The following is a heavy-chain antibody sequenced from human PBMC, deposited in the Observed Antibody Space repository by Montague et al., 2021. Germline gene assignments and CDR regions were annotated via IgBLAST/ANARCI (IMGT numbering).Heavy chain of an antibody. CDR3: AHHNSGWYSDFDY. CDR2: IYWNDDK. J-gene: IGHJ4*02. CDR1: GFSLNTRAVG. D-gene: IGHD6-19*01. V-gene: IGHV2-5*01. Sequence: PALVKPTQTLTLTCNFSGFSLNTRAVGVGWIRQPPGKALEWLALIYWNDDKRYSPSLKSRLTITKDTSKNQVVLTMTNADPVDTATYYCAHHNSGWYSDFDYWSQGTLVTVPP.